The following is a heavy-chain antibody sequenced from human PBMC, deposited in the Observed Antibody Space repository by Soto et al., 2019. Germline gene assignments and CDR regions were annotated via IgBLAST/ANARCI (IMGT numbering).Heavy chain of an antibody. CDR2: ISASGVTT. V-gene: IGHV3-23*01. CDR3: ANEQYQLLSSPSWFDP. CDR1: GFTFSNYA. D-gene: IGHD2-2*01. J-gene: IGHJ5*02. Sequence: GGSLRLSCAASGFTFSNYAMSWVRQAPERGLEWVSTISASGVTTYYADSVKGRFTISRDNSKNTLFLQMNSLRVEDTAEYYCANEQYQLLSSPSWFDPWGQGTQVTVSS.